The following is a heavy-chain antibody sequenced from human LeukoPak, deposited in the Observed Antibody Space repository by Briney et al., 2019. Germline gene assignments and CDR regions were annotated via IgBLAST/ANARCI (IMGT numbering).Heavy chain of an antibody. Sequence: GGSLRLSCAASGFTFSSYAMSWVRQAPGKGLEWVSAISGSGGSTYYADSVKGRFTISRDNSKNTLYLQMNSLRAEDTAVYYCAKGDRRYYYGSGNDYWGQGTLVTVSS. D-gene: IGHD3-10*01. V-gene: IGHV3-23*01. CDR1: GFTFSSYA. CDR3: AKGDRRYYYGSGNDY. CDR2: ISGSGGST. J-gene: IGHJ4*02.